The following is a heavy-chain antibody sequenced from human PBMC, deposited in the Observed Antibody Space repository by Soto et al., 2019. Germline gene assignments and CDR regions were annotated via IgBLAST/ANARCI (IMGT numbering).Heavy chain of an antibody. V-gene: IGHV4-59*05. D-gene: IGHD3-10*01. CDR1: GFTFSDYY. Sequence: QVQLVESGGGLVKPGGSLRLSCAASGFTFSDYYMSWIRQAPGKGLEWIGSIYYSGSTYYNPSLKSRVTISVDTSKNQFSLKLSSVTAADTAVYYCARVITMVRGVIKNFDYWGQGTLVTVSS. CDR3: ARVITMVRGVIKNFDY. CDR2: IYYSGST. J-gene: IGHJ4*02.